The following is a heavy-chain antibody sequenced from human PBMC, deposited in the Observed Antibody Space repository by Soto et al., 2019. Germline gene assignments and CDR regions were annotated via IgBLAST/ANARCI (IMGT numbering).Heavy chain of an antibody. CDR3: ARDGETAMARNNWFDP. CDR1: GGSISSGGYY. J-gene: IGHJ5*02. Sequence: SETLSLTCTVSGGSISSGGYYWSWIRQHPGKGLEWIGYIYYSGSTYYNPSLKSRVTISVDTSKNQFSLKLSSVTAADTAVYYCARDGETAMARNNWFDPWGQGTLVTVSS. D-gene: IGHD5-18*01. CDR2: IYYSGST. V-gene: IGHV4-31*03.